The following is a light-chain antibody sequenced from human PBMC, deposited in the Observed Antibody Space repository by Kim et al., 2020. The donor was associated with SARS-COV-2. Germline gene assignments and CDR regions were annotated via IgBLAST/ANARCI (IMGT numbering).Light chain of an antibody. V-gene: IGLV3-1*01. CDR2: QDS. Sequence: SYELTQPPSVSVSPGHTATIPCSGDELGDRFTSWYQQKSGQSPVLVIYQDSKRPSGIPERFSGSNSGNTATLTISGTQAMDEADYYCQAWDSTTVVFGGGTQLTVL. CDR1: ELGDRF. J-gene: IGLJ2*01. CDR3: QAWDSTTVV.